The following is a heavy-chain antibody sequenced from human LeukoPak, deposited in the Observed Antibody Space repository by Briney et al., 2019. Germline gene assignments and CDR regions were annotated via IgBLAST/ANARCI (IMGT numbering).Heavy chain of an antibody. CDR2: IRYDGSNK. J-gene: IGHJ4*02. CDR1: GFTFSSYG. V-gene: IGHV3-30*02. D-gene: IGHD5-18*01. Sequence: PGGSLRLSCAASGFTFSSYGMHWVRQAPGKGLEWVAFIRYDGSNKYYADSVKGRFTISRDNSKNTLYLQMNSLRAEDTAVYYCANIGYSYGTFDYWGQGTLVTVSS. CDR3: ANIGYSYGTFDY.